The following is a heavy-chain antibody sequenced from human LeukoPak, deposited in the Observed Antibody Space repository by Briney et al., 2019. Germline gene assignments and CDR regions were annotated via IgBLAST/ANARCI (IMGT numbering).Heavy chain of an antibody. J-gene: IGHJ5*01. D-gene: IGHD4-17*01. V-gene: IGHV4-34*01. Sequence: SETLSLTCAVYGGSFSGYYWSWIRQPPGKGLEWIGEINHSGSTNYNPSLKSRVTISVDTSKNQFSLQLNSVTPEDTAVYFCAATGGWFDSWGQGTLVIVSS. CDR2: INHSGST. CDR3: AATGGWFDS. CDR1: GGSFSGYY.